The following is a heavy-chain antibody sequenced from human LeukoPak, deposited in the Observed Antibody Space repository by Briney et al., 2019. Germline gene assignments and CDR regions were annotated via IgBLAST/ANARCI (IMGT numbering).Heavy chain of an antibody. CDR3: AKGDYSSSSWGFDY. J-gene: IGHJ4*02. CDR1: GFTFSSYA. V-gene: IGHV3-23*01. Sequence: GGSLRLSCAASGFTFSSYAMSWVRQAPGKGLEWVSAISGSGGSTYYADSVKGRFTISGDNSKNTLYLQMNSLRAEDTAVYYCAKGDYSSSSWGFDYWGQGTLVTVSS. CDR2: ISGSGGST. D-gene: IGHD6-6*01.